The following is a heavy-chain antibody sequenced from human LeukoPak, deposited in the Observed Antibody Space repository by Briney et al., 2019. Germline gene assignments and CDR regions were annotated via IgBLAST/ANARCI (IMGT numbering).Heavy chain of an antibody. CDR3: VRLRRNTDSSGYYYYYDY. J-gene: IGHJ4*02. Sequence: GGSLRLSCEASQFSLSSYSFNWVRQAPGQGLEWVSSINKGATHMYYADSMKGRFTVSRDDAKNSLYLQMNSLRAEDTAVYYCVRLRRNTDSSGYYYYYDYWGRGTLVTVSS. CDR1: QFSLSSYS. V-gene: IGHV3-21*01. CDR2: INKGATHM. D-gene: IGHD3-22*01.